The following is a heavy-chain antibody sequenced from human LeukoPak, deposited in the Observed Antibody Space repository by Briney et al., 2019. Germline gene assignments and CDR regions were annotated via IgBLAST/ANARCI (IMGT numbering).Heavy chain of an antibody. CDR3: ARDNWNYGSSMDV. CDR1: GGSISSYY. V-gene: IGHV4-59*01. Sequence: SETLSLTCTVSGGSISSYYWSWIRQPPGKGLEWIGYIYYSGSTNYNPSLKSRVTISVDTSKNQFSLKLSSVTAADTAVYYCARDNWNYGSSMDVWGHGTTVTVSS. CDR2: IYYSGST. D-gene: IGHD1-7*01. J-gene: IGHJ6*02.